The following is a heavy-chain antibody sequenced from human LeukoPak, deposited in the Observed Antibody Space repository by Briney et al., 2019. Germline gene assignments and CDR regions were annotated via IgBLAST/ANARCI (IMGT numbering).Heavy chain of an antibody. CDR3: ARARVARTRHYYGMDV. CDR2: IYYSGST. D-gene: IGHD3-3*01. Sequence: SETLSLTCTVSGGSISSYYWSWIRQPPGKGLEWIGYIYYSGSTNYNPSLKSRVTISVDTSKNQFSLKLSSVTAADTAVYYCARARVARTRHYYGMDVWGQGATVTVSS. CDR1: GGSISSYY. V-gene: IGHV4-59*01. J-gene: IGHJ6*02.